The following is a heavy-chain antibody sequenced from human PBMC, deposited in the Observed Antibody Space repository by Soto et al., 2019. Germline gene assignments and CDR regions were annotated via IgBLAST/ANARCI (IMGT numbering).Heavy chain of an antibody. D-gene: IGHD3-3*01. CDR2: MNPNSGNT. CDR3: ARKSARLAIFGEVIPTVDLFDT. J-gene: IGHJ6*01. V-gene: IGHV1-8*01. Sequence: GASVKVSCKASGYTFTSYDINWVRQATGQGGEGVGWMNPNSGNTGYAQKFQGRVTMTRKSSISTAYMELSSLRSEDTAGYECARKSARLAIFGEVIPTVDLFDTWGQGTTVPGPS. CDR1: GYTFTSYD.